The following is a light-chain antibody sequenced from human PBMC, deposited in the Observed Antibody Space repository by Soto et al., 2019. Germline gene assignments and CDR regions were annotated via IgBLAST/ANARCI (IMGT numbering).Light chain of an antibody. CDR3: QVWDSSSDHPA. J-gene: IGLJ3*02. CDR1: NIGSKS. Sequence: SSELTQPPSVSVAPGQTARITCGGTNIGSKSVHWYQQKPGQAPVLVVYDDSDRPSGIPERFSGSNSGNTATLTISRVEAGDEADYYCQVWDSSSDHPAFGGGTKLTVL. V-gene: IGLV3-21*02. CDR2: DDS.